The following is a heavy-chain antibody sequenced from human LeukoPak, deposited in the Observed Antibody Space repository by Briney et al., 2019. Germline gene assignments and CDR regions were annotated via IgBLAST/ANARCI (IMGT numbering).Heavy chain of an antibody. V-gene: IGHV3-74*01. CDR3: SRSQFDF. J-gene: IGHJ4*02. CDR2: INGDGSTT. Sequence: GGSLRLSCATSGFPFSSYWMLWVRQAPGKGLEWVSRINGDGSTTTYADSVKGRFTISRDNTENILHLQMDSLRAEDTAIYYCSRSQFDFWGQGVLVTVSS. CDR1: GFPFSSYW.